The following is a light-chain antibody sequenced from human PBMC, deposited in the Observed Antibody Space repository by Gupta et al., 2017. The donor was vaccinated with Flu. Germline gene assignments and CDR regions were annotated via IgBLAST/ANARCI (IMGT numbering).Light chain of an antibody. CDR3: QVWDSNSDWE. Sequence: SYVLPQPPSVSVAPGQTASTPCEGFNIESKSVYWYRQRPVPAAPFILHDDTDRPSVIPGIFSGSLSETTATLTSSRVEAGDDAYYCCQVWDSNSDWEFGGGTKLSVL. V-gene: IGLV3-21*02. J-gene: IGLJ2*01. CDR1: NIESKS. CDR2: DDT.